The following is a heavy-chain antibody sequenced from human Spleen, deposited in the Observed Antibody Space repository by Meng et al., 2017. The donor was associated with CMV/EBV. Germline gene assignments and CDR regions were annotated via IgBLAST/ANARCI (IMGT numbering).Heavy chain of an antibody. CDR3: ARPIGLLDGIDY. CDR2: VYPGDSDT. D-gene: IGHD1-1*01. CDR1: GYSFTNYW. J-gene: IGHJ4*02. Sequence: GESLKISCEASGYSFTNYWIGWVRQMPGKGLEWMGIVYPGDSDTRYSPSFQGQVTISADKSISTVYLQWSSLKASDTAMYYCARPIGLLDGIDYWGQGTLVTVSS. V-gene: IGHV5-51*01.